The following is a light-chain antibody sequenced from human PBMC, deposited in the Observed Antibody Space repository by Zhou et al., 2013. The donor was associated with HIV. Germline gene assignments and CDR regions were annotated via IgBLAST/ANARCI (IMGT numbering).Light chain of an antibody. CDR3: QQANSLLSVT. CDR1: QAIRNY. Sequence: DIQMTQSPSSLSASVGDRVTITCRASQAIRNYLAWYQQKPGKVPKLLIYAASTLQSGVPSRFSGSGSGTDFTLTITSLQPEDYATYYCQQANSLLSVTFGGGTKGGHQT. J-gene: IGKJ4*01. V-gene: IGKV1-27*01. CDR2: AAS.